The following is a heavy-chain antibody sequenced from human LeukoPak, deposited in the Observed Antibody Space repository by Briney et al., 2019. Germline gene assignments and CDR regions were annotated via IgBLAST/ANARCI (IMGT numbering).Heavy chain of an antibody. J-gene: IGHJ4*02. CDR1: GGSFSGYY. CDR3: ARLAGYYFDY. V-gene: IGHV4-59*08. CDR2: IYYSGST. D-gene: IGHD3-10*01. Sequence: ASETLSLTCAVYGGSFSGYYWSWIRQPPGMGLEWIGYIYYSGSTNYNPSLKSRVTISVDTSKNQFSLKLSSVAAADTAVYYCARLAGYYFDYWGQGTLVTVSS.